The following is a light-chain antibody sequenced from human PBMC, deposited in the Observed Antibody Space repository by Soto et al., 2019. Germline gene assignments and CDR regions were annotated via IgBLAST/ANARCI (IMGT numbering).Light chain of an antibody. V-gene: IGKV3-20*01. CDR2: AAY. Sequence: EIVLTQSPGTLSLSPGERATLSCRASQSVSSSSLAWYQQKPGQAHRLRIYAAYSRASGITGRFSGSGSGTDFTLTISRLEPEDFAVYYCQQYVGSPPKYTFGQGTKLEI. J-gene: IGKJ2*01. CDR3: QQYVGSPPKYT. CDR1: QSVSSSS.